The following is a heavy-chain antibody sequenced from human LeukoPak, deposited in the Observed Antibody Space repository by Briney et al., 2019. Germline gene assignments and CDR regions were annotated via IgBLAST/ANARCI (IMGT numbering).Heavy chain of an antibody. Sequence: GGSLRLSCAASGFTFSSYGMHWFRQAPGKGLEWVAVISYDGSNKYYADSVKGRFTISRDNSKNTLYLQMNSLRAEDTAVYYCAKARMTHRNVRSAFDYWGQGTLVTVSS. CDR1: GFTFSSYG. V-gene: IGHV3-30*18. CDR3: AKARMTHRNVRSAFDY. D-gene: IGHD6-25*01. J-gene: IGHJ4*02. CDR2: ISYDGSNK.